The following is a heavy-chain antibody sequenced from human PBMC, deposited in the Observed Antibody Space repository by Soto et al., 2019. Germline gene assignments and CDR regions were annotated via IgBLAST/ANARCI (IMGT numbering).Heavy chain of an antibody. CDR2: ISGGGDGT. V-gene: IGHV3-23*01. CDR3: AKKGLGSIATYCTTGDCHYAFDV. Sequence: EVQLLESGGGLVRPGGSLRLSCAASGFTFYNYAMNWVRQAPGKGLEWVSTISGGGDGTYYPDSVKGRFTISRDNSRNTVYLQMNSLRAEDTAVYYCAKKGLGSIATYCTTGDCHYAFDVWGQGTLVTVSS. D-gene: IGHD2-8*01. J-gene: IGHJ3*01. CDR1: GFTFYNYA.